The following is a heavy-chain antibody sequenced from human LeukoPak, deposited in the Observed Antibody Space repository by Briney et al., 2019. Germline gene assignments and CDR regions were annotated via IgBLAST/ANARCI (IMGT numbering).Heavy chain of an antibody. CDR2: IIPIFGTA. J-gene: IGHJ2*01. Sequence: ASVKVSCKASGGTFSSYAISWVRQAPGQGLEWMGGIIPIFGTANYAQKFQGRVTITADESTSTASMELRSLRSEDTAVYYCASVPSGYWYFDLWGRGTLVTVSS. CDR3: ASVPSGYWYFDL. V-gene: IGHV1-69*13. CDR1: GGTFSSYA.